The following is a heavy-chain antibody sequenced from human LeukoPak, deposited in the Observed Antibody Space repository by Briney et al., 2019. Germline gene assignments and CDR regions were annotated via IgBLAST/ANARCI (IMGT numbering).Heavy chain of an antibody. CDR2: IYYSGST. CDR3: ARGFRGPNFDY. J-gene: IGHJ4*02. Sequence: SETLSLTCTVSGGSISSYCWSWIRQPPGKGLEWIGYIYYSGSTNYNPSLKSRVTISLDTSKNQFSLKLSSVTAADTAVYYCARGFRGPNFDYWGQGTLVTVSS. D-gene: IGHD3-10*01. V-gene: IGHV4-59*08. CDR1: GGSISSYC.